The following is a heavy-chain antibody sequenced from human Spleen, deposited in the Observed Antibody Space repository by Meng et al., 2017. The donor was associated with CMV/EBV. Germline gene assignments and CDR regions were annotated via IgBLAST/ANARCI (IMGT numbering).Heavy chain of an antibody. J-gene: IGHJ4*02. CDR2: IYYSGTT. CDR1: GGSISSYY. D-gene: IGHD6-13*01. V-gene: IGHV4-59*01. CDR3: ARGSSWYFY. Sequence: SETLSLTCTVSGGSISSYYWSWIRQPPGKGLEWIGYIYYSGTTNYNPSLMSRVTMSVDTSKNQFSLRLSSVTAADTAVYYCARGSSWYFYWGQGTLVTVSS.